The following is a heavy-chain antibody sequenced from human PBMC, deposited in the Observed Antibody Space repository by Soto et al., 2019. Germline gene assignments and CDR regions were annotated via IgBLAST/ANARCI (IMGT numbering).Heavy chain of an antibody. CDR2: IYYSGRT. J-gene: IGHJ4*02. D-gene: IGHD4-17*01. CDR3: ARVGGDDFGDSGGFDY. CDR1: GGSIRDYF. Sequence: PSETLSLTCTVSGGSIRDYFWTWIRQPPGKGLEWIGYIYYSGRTNYNPSLKRRGSITVDTSKNHSSLQLRSVTAADTAVYYCARVGGDDFGDSGGFDYWGQGTLVTVSS. V-gene: IGHV4-59*01.